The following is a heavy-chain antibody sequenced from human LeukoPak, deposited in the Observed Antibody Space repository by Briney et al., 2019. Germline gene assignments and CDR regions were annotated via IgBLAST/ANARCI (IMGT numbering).Heavy chain of an antibody. J-gene: IGHJ4*02. V-gene: IGHV1-46*01. CDR3: ARDYVDDIPMIKDY. D-gene: IGHD2-8*01. CDR2: IIPIFGTA. CDR1: GYTLTELS. Sequence: GASVKVSCKVSGYTLTELSMHWVRQAPGQGLEWMGGIIPIFGTATYAQKFQGRVTMTRDTSTSTVYMELSSLRSEDTAVYYCARDYVDDIPMIKDYWGQGTLVTVSS.